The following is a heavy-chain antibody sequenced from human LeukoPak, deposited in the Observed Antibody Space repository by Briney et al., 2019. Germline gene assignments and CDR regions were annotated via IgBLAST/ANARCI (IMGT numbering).Heavy chain of an antibody. V-gene: IGHV3-30*18. J-gene: IGHJ4*02. Sequence: GGSLRLSCAASGFTFSSYGMHWVRQAPGKGLEWVAVISYDGGNKYYADSVKGRFTISRDNSKNTLYLQTNSLRAEDTAVYYCAKDFSDFWSGLDYWGQGTLVTVSS. CDR1: GFTFSSYG. CDR3: AKDFSDFWSGLDY. CDR2: ISYDGGNK. D-gene: IGHD3-3*01.